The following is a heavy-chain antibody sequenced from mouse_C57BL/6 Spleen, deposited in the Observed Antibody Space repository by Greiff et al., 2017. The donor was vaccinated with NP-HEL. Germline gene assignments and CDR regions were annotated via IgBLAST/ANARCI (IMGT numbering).Heavy chain of an antibody. J-gene: IGHJ4*01. CDR3: ASGRWLHARSYYAMDY. Sequence: VQLQQSGAELVKPGASVKISCKASGYAFSSYWMNWVKQRPGQGLEWIGQIYPGDGDTNYNGKFKGKATLTADKSSSTAYMQLRRLTSEASAVLFYASGRWLHARSYYAMDYWGQGTSVTVSS. CDR2: IYPGDGDT. V-gene: IGHV1-80*01. CDR1: GYAFSSYW. D-gene: IGHD2-3*01.